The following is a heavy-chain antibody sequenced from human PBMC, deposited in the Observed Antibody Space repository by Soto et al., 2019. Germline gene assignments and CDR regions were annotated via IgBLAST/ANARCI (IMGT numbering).Heavy chain of an antibody. V-gene: IGHV3-30*18. CDR2: ISYDGSNK. CDR1: GFTFSSYG. Sequence: QVQLVESGGGVVQPGRSLRLSCAASGFTFSSYGMHWVRQAPGKGLEWVAVISYDGSNKYYADSVKGRFTISRDNSKNTLYLQMNSLRAEDTAVYYCAKDFNYDSSGNPAGYYYYGMDVWGQGTTVTVSS. D-gene: IGHD3-22*01. J-gene: IGHJ6*02. CDR3: AKDFNYDSSGNPAGYYYYGMDV.